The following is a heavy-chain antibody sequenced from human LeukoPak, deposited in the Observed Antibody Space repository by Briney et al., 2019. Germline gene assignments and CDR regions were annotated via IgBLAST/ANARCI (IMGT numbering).Heavy chain of an antibody. D-gene: IGHD4-17*01. CDR3: AREPKDYGDYNWLDP. Sequence: GGSLRLSCAASGFTFSSYGMHWVRQAPGKGLEWVAVIWYDGSNKYYVDSVKGRFTISRDNSENMLYLQMNSLRAEDTAVYHCAREPKDYGDYNWLDPWGQGTLVTVSS. CDR1: GFTFSSYG. V-gene: IGHV3-33*01. CDR2: IWYDGSNK. J-gene: IGHJ5*02.